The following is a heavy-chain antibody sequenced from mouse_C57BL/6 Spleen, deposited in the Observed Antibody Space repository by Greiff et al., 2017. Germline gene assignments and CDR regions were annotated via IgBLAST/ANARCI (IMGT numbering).Heavy chain of an antibody. CDR2: INPSNGGT. D-gene: IGHD1-1*01. CDR3: ARGSSYWYFDV. Sequence: QVQLQQPGTELVKPGASVKLSCKASGYTFTSYWMHWVKQRPGQGLEWIGNINPSNGGTSYNQKFKSKATLTVDKSSSTAYMQLSSLTSEDSAVYYCARGSSYWYFDVWGTRTTDTVSS. CDR1: GYTFTSYW. J-gene: IGHJ1*03. V-gene: IGHV1-53*01.